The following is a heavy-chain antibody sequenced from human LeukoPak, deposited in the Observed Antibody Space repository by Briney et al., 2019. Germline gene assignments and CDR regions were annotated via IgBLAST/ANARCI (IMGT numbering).Heavy chain of an antibody. CDR2: INHSGST. CDR1: GGSISSYY. CDR3: ARLGYCSGGSCH. V-gene: IGHV4-34*01. J-gene: IGHJ4*02. Sequence: SETLSLTCTVSGGSISSYYWSWIRQPPGKGLEWIGEINHSGSTNYNPSLKSRVTISVDTSKNQFSLKLSSVTAADTAVYYCARLGYCSGGSCHWGQGTLVTVSS. D-gene: IGHD2-15*01.